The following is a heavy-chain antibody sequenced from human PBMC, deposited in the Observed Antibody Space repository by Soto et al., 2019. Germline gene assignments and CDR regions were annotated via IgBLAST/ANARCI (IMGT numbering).Heavy chain of an antibody. Sequence: QVQLVESGGGVVQPGRSLRLSCAASGFTFSSYGMHWVRQAPGKGLEWVAVISYDGSNKYYADSVKGRFTISRDNSKNVLYLQMNSLRAEDTAVYYCGKSAMAVADNAFDIWGQGTMVTVSS. CDR3: GKSAMAVADNAFDI. CDR2: ISYDGSNK. V-gene: IGHV3-30*18. CDR1: GFTFSSYG. J-gene: IGHJ3*02. D-gene: IGHD5-12*01.